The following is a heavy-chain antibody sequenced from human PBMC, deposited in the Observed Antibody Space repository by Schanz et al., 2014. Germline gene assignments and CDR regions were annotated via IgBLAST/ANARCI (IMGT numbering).Heavy chain of an antibody. V-gene: IGHV4-34*01. J-gene: IGHJ4*02. D-gene: IGHD2-2*01. CDR3: ARAARRTRVVPLYFDY. CDR2: INHGGST. Sequence: QVQLQQWGAGLLKPSETLSLTCAVYGGSFSGYYWSWIRQPPGKGLEWIAEINHGGSTNYNPSLKSRVTKSVDTSKNQYSLNLRSVTAADTAVYDCARAARRTRVVPLYFDYWGQGTLVTVSS. CDR1: GGSFSGYY.